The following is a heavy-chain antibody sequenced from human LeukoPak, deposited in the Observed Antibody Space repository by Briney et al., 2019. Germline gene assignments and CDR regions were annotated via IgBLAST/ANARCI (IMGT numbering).Heavy chain of an antibody. V-gene: IGHV3-48*01. CDR3: ARGRYYDTSAYSYFDP. CDR2: ISGSGGSI. D-gene: IGHD3-22*01. J-gene: IGHJ5*02. Sequence: EGSLRLSCAASGFSFSTYSMNWIRQAPGKGLEWISYISGSGGSIFTADSVRGRFTISRDNGNNSLFLQMNTLRAEDTAVYYCARGRYYDTSAYSYFDPWGQGTLVTVSS. CDR1: GFSFSTYS.